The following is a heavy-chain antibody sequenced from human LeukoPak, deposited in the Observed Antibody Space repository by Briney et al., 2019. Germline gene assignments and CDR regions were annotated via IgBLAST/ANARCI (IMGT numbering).Heavy chain of an antibody. Sequence: GGSLRLSCAASGFTFSSYGMHWVRQAPGKGLEGVAFIRYDGSNKYYADSVKGRFTISRDNSKNTLYLQMNSLRAEDTAVYYCAKDFRGSGWFNWFDPWGQGTLVTVSS. CDR1: GFTFSSYG. CDR2: IRYDGSNK. CDR3: AKDFRGSGWFNWFDP. J-gene: IGHJ5*02. V-gene: IGHV3-30*02. D-gene: IGHD6-19*01.